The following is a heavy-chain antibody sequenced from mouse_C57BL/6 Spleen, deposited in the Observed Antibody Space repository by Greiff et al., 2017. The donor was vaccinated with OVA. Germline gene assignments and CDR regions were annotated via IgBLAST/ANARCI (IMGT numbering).Heavy chain of an antibody. V-gene: IGHV1-55*01. Sequence: QVQLQQSGAELVKPGASVKMSCKASGYTFTSYWITWVKQRPGQGLEWIGDIYPGSGSTNYNEKFKSKATLTVDTSSSTAYMQLSSLTSEDSAVYYCARGDGYPYAMDYWGQGTSVTVSS. J-gene: IGHJ4*01. CDR2: IYPGSGST. CDR1: GYTFTSYW. CDR3: ARGDGYPYAMDY. D-gene: IGHD2-3*01.